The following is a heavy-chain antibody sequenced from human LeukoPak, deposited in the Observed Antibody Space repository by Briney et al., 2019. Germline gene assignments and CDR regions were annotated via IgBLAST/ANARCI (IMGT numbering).Heavy chain of an antibody. CDR2: FDPEDGET. V-gene: IGHV1-24*01. J-gene: IGHJ5*02. D-gene: IGHD6-19*01. CDR1: GYTLTELF. CDR3: ATLSGSSP. Sequence: EASVKVSCKVSGYTLTELFMHWVRQAPGKGVGWVGGFDPEDGETNYAQNFQSRVTMTEDTSTDTAYMELSSLRSEDTDVYYCATLSGSSPWGQGTLVTVSS.